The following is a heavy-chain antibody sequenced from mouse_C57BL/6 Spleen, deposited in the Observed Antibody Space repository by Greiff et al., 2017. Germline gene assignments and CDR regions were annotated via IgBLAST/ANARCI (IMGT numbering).Heavy chain of an antibody. V-gene: IGHV2-5*01. D-gene: IGHD2-4*01. CDR3: DAYDYYWYFDV. CDR1: GFSLTSYG. Sequence: VQLQQSGPGLVQPSQSLSITCTVSGFSLTSYGVHWVRQSPGKGLEWLGVICRGGSTDYNAAFMSRLSITKDNSKSHVFFKMHSLQADDTAIYSCDAYDYYWYFDVWGTGTTGTVSS. J-gene: IGHJ1*03. CDR2: ICRGGST.